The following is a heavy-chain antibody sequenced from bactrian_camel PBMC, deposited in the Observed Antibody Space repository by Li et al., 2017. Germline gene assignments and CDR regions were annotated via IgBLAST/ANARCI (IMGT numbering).Heavy chain of an antibody. CDR1: GGTYSSYRSYC. Sequence: VQLVESGGGSVQAGESLKLSCVAFGGTYSSYRSYCMAWFRQAPEKEREGVAAIGNDGVTICADSEKGRFTISKDNAKKTLYLQMNNLKPEDTAMYYCAAYLGFYRLSLDAARYTYWGQGTQVTVS. CDR3: AAYLGFYRLSLDAARYTY. D-gene: IGHD5*01. V-gene: IGHV3S57*01. CDR2: IGNDGVT. J-gene: IGHJ4*01.